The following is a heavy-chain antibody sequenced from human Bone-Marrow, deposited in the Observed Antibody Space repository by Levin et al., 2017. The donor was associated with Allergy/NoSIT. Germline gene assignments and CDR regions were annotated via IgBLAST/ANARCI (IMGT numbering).Heavy chain of an antibody. CDR1: GFSFSKYA. CDR3: AKVGYCSSPSCYSYYYYGMDV. D-gene: IGHD2-2*01. J-gene: IGHJ6*02. CDR2: ISGYGTKA. Sequence: GESLKISCVASGFSFSKYAMSWVRQAPGKGLEWVSGISGYGTKAYYADSVKGRFSISRDNSENTLYLQMNTLRADDTAVYYCAKVGYCSSPSCYSYYYYGMDVWGQGTTVTVSS. V-gene: IGHV3-23*01.